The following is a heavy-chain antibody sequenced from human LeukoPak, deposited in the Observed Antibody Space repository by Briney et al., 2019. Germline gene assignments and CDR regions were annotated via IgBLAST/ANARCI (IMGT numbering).Heavy chain of an antibody. CDR1: GGSISSGGYY. D-gene: IGHD4-11*01. CDR3: ARDLRQYDFSGGWFDP. CDR2: IYYSGST. J-gene: IGHJ5*02. V-gene: IGHV4-31*03. Sequence: PSETLSLTCTVSGGSISSGGYYWSWIRQHPGKGLEWIGYIYYSGSTYYNPSLKSRVTISVDTSKNQFSLKLSSVTAADTAVYYCARDLRQYDFSGGWFDPWGQGTLVTVSS.